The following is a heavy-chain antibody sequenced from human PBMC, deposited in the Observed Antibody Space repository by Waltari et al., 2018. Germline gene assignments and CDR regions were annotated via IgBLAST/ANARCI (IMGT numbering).Heavy chain of an antibody. CDR2: IYRGGGST. D-gene: IGHD3-16*01. CDR3: ATRGDSLHGGGYYYYYYMDV. CDR1: GFTFSTYA. Sequence: VQLLESGGGLVQPGGSLRLSCAAPGFTFSTYAMSWVRPAPGMGLEWVSVIYRGGGSTYYADSVKGRFTISRDNSKNTLYLQMNSLRAEDTAVYYCATRGDSLHGGGYYYYYYMDVWGKGTTVTVSS. J-gene: IGHJ6*03. V-gene: IGHV3-23*03.